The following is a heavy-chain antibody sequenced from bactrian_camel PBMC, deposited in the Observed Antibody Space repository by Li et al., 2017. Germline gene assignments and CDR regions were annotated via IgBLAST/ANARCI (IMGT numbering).Heavy chain of an antibody. D-gene: IGHD1*01. CDR3: AASLPAFQAWGARTTFGT. Sequence: HVQLVESGGDSVQAGGSLRLSCAGSGYTIRPKCMGWFRQAPGKEREGVATIYNSGITRYADSVKGRFTISQDNGKNTVDLQLNSLRPEDTAMYYSAASLPAFQAWGARTTFGTGAREPRSPSP. V-gene: IGHV3S53*01. CDR1: GYTIRPKC. J-gene: IGHJ6*01. CDR2: IYNSGIT.